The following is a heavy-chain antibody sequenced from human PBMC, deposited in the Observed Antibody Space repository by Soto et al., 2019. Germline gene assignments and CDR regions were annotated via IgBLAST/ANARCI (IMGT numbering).Heavy chain of an antibody. D-gene: IGHD3-3*01. CDR3: VRESARGITIFGVVITYGMDV. J-gene: IGHJ6*02. Sequence: PGGSLRLSCAASGFTFSSYEMNWVRQAPGKGLEWVSYISSSGSTIYYADSVKGRFTISRDNAKNSLYLQMNSLRAEDTAVYYCVRESARGITIFGVVITYGMDVWGQGTTVTV. V-gene: IGHV3-48*03. CDR2: ISSSGSTI. CDR1: GFTFSSYE.